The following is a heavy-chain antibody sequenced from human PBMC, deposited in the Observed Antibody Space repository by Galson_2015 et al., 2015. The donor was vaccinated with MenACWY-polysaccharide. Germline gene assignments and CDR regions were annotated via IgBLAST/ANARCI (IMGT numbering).Heavy chain of an antibody. CDR1: GLAFSNYA. Sequence: SLRLSCAASGLAFSNYAMQWVRQAPGKGLEWVAVISSDGSNQYYGEPVKGRFTISRDNSKNNLYLQINSLRPQYTAVYYCVKVAERMIVVTDPLFVWRRGTMVPVSS. J-gene: IGHJ3*01. CDR2: ISSDGSNQ. CDR3: VKVAERMIVVTDPLFV. D-gene: IGHD3-22*01. V-gene: IGHV3-30*18.